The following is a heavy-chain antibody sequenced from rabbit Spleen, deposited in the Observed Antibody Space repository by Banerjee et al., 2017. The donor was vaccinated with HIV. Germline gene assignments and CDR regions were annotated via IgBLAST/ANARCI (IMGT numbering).Heavy chain of an antibody. Sequence: QSLEESGGDLVKPGASLTLTCTASGFSSSSGYYMCWVRQAPGKGLEWIACIYAGSSGSTYYASWAKGRFTISKTSSTTVTLQVISLTTADTAIYFCARDGVAGVGYAYDLWGQGTLVTVS. CDR1: GFSSSSGYY. D-gene: IGHD6-1*01. V-gene: IGHV1S40*01. CDR3: ARDGVAGVGYAYDL. J-gene: IGHJ4*01. CDR2: IYAGSSGST.